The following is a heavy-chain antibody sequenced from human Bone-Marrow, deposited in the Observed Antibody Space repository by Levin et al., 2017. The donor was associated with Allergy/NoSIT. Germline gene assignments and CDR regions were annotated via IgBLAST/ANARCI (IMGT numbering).Heavy chain of an antibody. Sequence: PSETLSLTCSVSGGSIKNYYWNWIRQPAGSGLEWIGRLYTTGTTNYNPSLRGRVTMSVDTSKNQFSLMVTSVTAADTAVYYCARDPQLVHWGQGLLVTVAS. D-gene: IGHD1-1*01. CDR3: ARDPQLVH. J-gene: IGHJ4*02. CDR2: LYTTGTT. CDR1: GGSIKNYY. V-gene: IGHV4-4*07.